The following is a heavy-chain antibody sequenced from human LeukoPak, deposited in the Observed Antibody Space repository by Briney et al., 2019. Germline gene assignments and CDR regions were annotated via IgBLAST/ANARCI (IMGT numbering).Heavy chain of an antibody. Sequence: SVKVSCKASGGTFSSYAISWVRQAPGQGLEWMGRIIPILGIANYAQKFQGRVTITADKSTSTAYMELSSLRSEDTAVYYCARDKSPHYHRDGRHDAFDIWGQGTMVTVSS. D-gene: IGHD1-14*01. CDR2: IIPILGIA. CDR1: GGTFSSYA. J-gene: IGHJ3*02. V-gene: IGHV1-69*04. CDR3: ARDKSPHYHRDGRHDAFDI.